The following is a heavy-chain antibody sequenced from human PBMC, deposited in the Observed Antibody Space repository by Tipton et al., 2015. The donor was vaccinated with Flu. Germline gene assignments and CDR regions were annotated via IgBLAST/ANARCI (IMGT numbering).Heavy chain of an antibody. V-gene: IGHV3-33*01. Sequence: RSLRLSCAASGFTFDYYGMHWVRQAPGRGLQWVAFMWSDGGNEKYADSVKGRFTISRDNAKNSLYLQMNSLRADDTAVYYCARQIGGGDCYWGQGALVTVSS. CDR1: GFTFDYYG. CDR3: ARQIGGGDCY. D-gene: IGHD2-21*01. CDR2: MWSDGGNE. J-gene: IGHJ4*02.